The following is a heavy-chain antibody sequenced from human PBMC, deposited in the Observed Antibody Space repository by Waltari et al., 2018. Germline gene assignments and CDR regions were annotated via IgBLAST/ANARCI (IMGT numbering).Heavy chain of an antibody. CDR1: GDSISSTSYN. Sequence: QLQLQQSGPGLVKPSETLPLSCTASGDSISSTSYNWAWLRQPPGKGLEWIGSIYYFQYGGRTYYNPSLKSRVTISVDTSKNQFSLKLNSVTAADTAVYYCVRDLHYCSRNNCYFDYWGQGTLVTVSS. V-gene: IGHV4-39*07. CDR3: VRDLHYCSRNNCYFDY. D-gene: IGHD2-2*01. CDR2: IYYFQYGGRT. J-gene: IGHJ4*02.